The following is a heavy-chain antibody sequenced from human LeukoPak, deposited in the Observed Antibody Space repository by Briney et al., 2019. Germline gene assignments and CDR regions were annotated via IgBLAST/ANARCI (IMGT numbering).Heavy chain of an antibody. J-gene: IGHJ4*02. CDR2: IKRDGSEK. CDR1: GFTFSNYW. V-gene: IGHV3-7*05. Sequence: GGSLRLSCAASGFTFSNYWMSWVRQAPGKGPEWVANIKRDGSEKYYVDSVKGRFSISRDNAKNSLYLQMNSLRAEDTAVYYCARDWSTFDYWGQGTLVTVSS. CDR3: ARDWSTFDY.